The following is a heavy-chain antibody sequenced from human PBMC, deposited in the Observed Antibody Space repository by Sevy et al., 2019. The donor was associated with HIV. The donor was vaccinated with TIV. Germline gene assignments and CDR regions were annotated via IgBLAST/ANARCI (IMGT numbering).Heavy chain of an antibody. CDR1: GGSISSGGYY. CDR2: IYYSGST. V-gene: IGHV4-31*03. CDR3: ARDLGIAAAGRWSFGYYYYGMDV. D-gene: IGHD6-13*01. J-gene: IGHJ6*02. Sequence: SETLSLTCTVSGGSISSGGYYWSWIRQHPGKGLEWIGYIYYSGSTYYNPSLKSRVTISVDTSKNQFSLKLSSVTAADTAVYYCARDLGIAAAGRWSFGYYYYGMDVWGQGTTVTVSS.